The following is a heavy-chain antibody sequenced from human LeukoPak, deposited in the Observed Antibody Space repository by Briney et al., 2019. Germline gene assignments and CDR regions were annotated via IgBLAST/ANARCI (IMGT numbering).Heavy chain of an antibody. CDR2: IYYSGST. V-gene: IGHV4-61*01. D-gene: IGHD3-3*01. CDR1: GGSVRSGSYY. J-gene: IGHJ4*02. Sequence: PSETLSLTCTVSGGSVRSGSYYSSWIRQPPGRGLEWIGYIYYSGSTTYNPSLKSRVTISVDTSKSQFSLRLSSVTAADTAVYYCARAALGVVPDYWGQGTLVTVSS. CDR3: ARAALGVVPDY.